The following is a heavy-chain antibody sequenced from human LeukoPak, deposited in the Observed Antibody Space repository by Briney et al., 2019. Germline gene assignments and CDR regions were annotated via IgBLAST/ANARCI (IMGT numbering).Heavy chain of an antibody. CDR1: GFTFSNYN. CDR2: ISSSSSYI. CDR3: ARRVAPDWYFDL. D-gene: IGHD2-15*01. J-gene: IGHJ2*01. V-gene: IGHV3-21*01. Sequence: GGSLRLSCAASGFTFSNYNMNWVRQAPGKGLEWVSSISSSSSYIYYADSVKGRFTISRVNAKNSLYLQMNSLRAEDTAVYYCARRVAPDWYFDLWGRGTLVTVSS.